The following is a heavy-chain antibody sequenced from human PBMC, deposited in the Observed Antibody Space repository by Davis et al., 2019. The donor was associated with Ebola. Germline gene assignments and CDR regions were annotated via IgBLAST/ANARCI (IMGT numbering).Heavy chain of an antibody. D-gene: IGHD6-13*01. Sequence: MPSETLSLTCIVSGGSVRSRDNYYWSWIRQSPGKGPEWIGLIYYSGSTKYNPSLKSRVTISLDTSKNQFSLNLNSVTAADTAVYYCARENWIAAAGKIFDYWGQGTLVTVSS. CDR3: ARENWIAAAGKIFDY. V-gene: IGHV4-61*01. CDR2: IYYSGST. CDR1: GGSVRSRDNYY. J-gene: IGHJ4*02.